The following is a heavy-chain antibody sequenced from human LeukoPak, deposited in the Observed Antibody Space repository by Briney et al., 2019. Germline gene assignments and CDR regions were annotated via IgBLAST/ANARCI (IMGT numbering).Heavy chain of an antibody. CDR3: ARVRSGSSAGNYGMDV. CDR2: INSDGSST. Sequence: PGGSRRLSCAASGFTFSSYWMHWVRQAPGKGLVWVSRINSDGSSTTYADSVKGRFTISRDIAKNTLYLQMKSLRAEDTAVYYCARVRSGSSAGNYGMDVWGQGTTVTVSS. D-gene: IGHD1-26*01. V-gene: IGHV3-74*01. CDR1: GFTFSSYW. J-gene: IGHJ6*02.